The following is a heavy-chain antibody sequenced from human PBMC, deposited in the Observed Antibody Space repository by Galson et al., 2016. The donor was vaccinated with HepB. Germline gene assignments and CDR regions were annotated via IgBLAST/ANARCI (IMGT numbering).Heavy chain of an antibody. CDR2: SKNKANGYTT. Sequence: SLRLSCAASGFIFSDHYMDWVRQAPGKGLEWLGRSKNKANGYTTEYAASVEGRFTISRDDSKKSLYLQMNRLKIEDTAVYYCARWQSGSPVNWGQGTLVTVSS. CDR3: ARWQSGSPVN. J-gene: IGHJ4*02. D-gene: IGHD1-26*01. V-gene: IGHV3-72*01. CDR1: GFIFSDHY.